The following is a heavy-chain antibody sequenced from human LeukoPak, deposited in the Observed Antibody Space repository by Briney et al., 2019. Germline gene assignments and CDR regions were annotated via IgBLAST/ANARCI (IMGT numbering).Heavy chain of an antibody. Sequence: GGSLRLSCAASGFTFSSYGMSWVRQAPGKGLEWVSSISSSSSYIYFADSVKGRFTISRDNAKNSLSLQMNSLRAEDTAVYYCARDRIVGATFDYWGQGTLVTVSS. CDR3: ARDRIVGATFDY. CDR2: ISSSSSYI. J-gene: IGHJ4*02. D-gene: IGHD1-26*01. CDR1: GFTFSSYG. V-gene: IGHV3-21*01.